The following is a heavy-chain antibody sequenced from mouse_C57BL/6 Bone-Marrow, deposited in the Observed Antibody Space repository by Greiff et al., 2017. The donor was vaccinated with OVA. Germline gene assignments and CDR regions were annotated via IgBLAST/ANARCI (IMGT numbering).Heavy chain of an antibody. J-gene: IGHJ4*01. V-gene: IGHV2-9-1*01. CDR3: ARNDYYGSSSYYYAMDY. CDR1: GFSLTSYA. CDR2: IWTGGGT. D-gene: IGHD1-1*01. Sequence: QVQLQQSGPGLVAPSQSLSITCTVSGFSLTSYAISWVRQPPGKGLEWLGVIWTGGGTNYNSALKSRLSISKDNSKSQAFLKMNSLQTDDTARYYSARNDYYGSSSYYYAMDYWGQGTSVTVSS.